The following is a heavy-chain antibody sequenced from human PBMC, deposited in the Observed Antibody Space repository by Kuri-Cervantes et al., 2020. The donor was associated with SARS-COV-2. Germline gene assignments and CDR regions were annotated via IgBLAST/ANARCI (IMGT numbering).Heavy chain of an antibody. CDR1: GYTFTSYD. J-gene: IGHJ6*02. V-gene: IGHV1-8*01. Sequence: ASVKVSCKASGYTFTSYDINWVRQATGQGLEWMGWLNPNSGNTGYAQKFQGRVTMTRNTSISTAYMELSSLRSEDTAVYCCARGVSVAGGAGMDVWGQGTTVTVSS. D-gene: IGHD6-19*01. CDR3: ARGVSVAGGAGMDV. CDR2: LNPNSGNT.